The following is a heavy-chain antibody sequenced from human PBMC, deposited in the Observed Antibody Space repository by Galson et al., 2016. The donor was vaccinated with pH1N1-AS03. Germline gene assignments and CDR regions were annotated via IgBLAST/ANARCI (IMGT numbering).Heavy chain of an antibody. CDR2: IYPSGST. V-gene: IGHV4-61*02. J-gene: IGHJ6*02. D-gene: IGHD5/OR15-5a*01. CDR1: GGSISSDTFY. CDR3: VSQIMSGPRIGVVYYGMDL. Sequence: TVSGGSISSDTFYWSWIRQPAGKGLEWIGRIYPSGSTNYHPSLKSRVTISVDTSKNQFSLKLSSVTAADSAVYYCVSQIMSGPRIGVVYYGMDLWGQGTSVTISS.